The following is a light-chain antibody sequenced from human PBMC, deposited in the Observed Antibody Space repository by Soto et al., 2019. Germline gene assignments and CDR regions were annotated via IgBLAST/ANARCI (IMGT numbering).Light chain of an antibody. J-gene: IGKJ4*01. V-gene: IGKV3-11*01. CDR3: HQRSNWPLT. CDR2: DAS. CDR1: QSLSRY. Sequence: EIVLTQSPATLSLSPGERATLSCRASQSLSRYLAWYQQKPGQAPRLLIYDASNRATGIPARFSGSGSGTDFTLTINSLEPEDFAVYYCHQRSNWPLTFGGGTKVDIK.